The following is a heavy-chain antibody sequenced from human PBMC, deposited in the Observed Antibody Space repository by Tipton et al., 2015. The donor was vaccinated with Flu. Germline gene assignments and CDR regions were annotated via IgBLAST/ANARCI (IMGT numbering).Heavy chain of an antibody. J-gene: IGHJ6*02. CDR1: GGSITTESLH. D-gene: IGHD5-18*01. V-gene: IGHV4-61*09. CDR3: ARGERYTLGLNTVYYYYYLDV. CDR2: MYLSGST. Sequence: TLSLTCSVSGGSITTESLHWTWIRQPAGKALEWIGHMYLSGSTTYNPSLKGRVTISNDPTKSQITLKMRSVTAADTAVYYCARGERYTLGLNTVYYYYYLDVWGHGTTVTVSS.